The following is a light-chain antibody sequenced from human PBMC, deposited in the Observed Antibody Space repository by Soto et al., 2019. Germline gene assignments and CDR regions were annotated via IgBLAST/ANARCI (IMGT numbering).Light chain of an antibody. CDR3: KQYNNWPLT. V-gene: IGKV3-11*01. CDR1: QSVTTY. Sequence: EIVLTQSPDTLSLSPGERATLSCRASQSVTTYLAWYQQKPGQAPRLLIYDASNRATGIQARFSGSGSGTDFTLTIRSLEPEDFAVYYCKQYNNWPLTFGGGTKVDIK. CDR2: DAS. J-gene: IGKJ4*01.